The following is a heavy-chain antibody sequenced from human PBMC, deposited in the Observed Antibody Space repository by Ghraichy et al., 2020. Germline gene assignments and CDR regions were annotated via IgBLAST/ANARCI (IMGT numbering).Heavy chain of an antibody. CDR3: VAHGGYSN. D-gene: IGHD1-26*01. CDR2: IRGSGGKT. V-gene: IGHV3-23*01. CDR1: GFIIGNNG. J-gene: IGHJ4*02. Sequence: GGSLRLSCEASGFIIGNNGMTWVRQAPGKGLEWVSDIRGSGGKTFYADSVKGRFTISRDNSKNILYLQMNSLRAEDTAVYYCVAHGGYSNWGQGTLVTVSS.